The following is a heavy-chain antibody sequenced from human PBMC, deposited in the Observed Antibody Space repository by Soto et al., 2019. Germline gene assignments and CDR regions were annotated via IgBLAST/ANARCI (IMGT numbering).Heavy chain of an antibody. CDR2: ISRNSGNI. J-gene: IGHJ4*02. V-gene: IGHV3-9*01. CDR1: GFSFDDFA. CDR3: GKDRSLSGTFEALDY. D-gene: IGHD1-26*01. Sequence: EVQLVESGGGLVQPGRSLRLSCAASGFSFDDFAMHWVRHVPGKGLEWVSGISRNSGNIGYGDSVKGRFTISRDNAKKSLYLYMNSLRAEDTALYYCGKDRSLSGTFEALDYWGQGTLVTVSS.